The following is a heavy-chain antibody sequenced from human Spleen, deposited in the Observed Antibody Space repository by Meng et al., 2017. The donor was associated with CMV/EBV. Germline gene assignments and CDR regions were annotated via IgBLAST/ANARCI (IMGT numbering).Heavy chain of an antibody. J-gene: IGHJ5*02. CDR3: ARVRGYSYGQNWFDP. D-gene: IGHD5-18*01. V-gene: IGHV1-18*01. CDR2: IATHSGDT. CDR1: GYTFTSDS. Sequence: SGYTFTSDSISWVRQAPGQGLEWLGWIATHSGDTNYVQKIQGRVTMTIDTSTTTAYMELRSLRSDDTAVYYCARVRGYSYGQNWFDPWGQGTLVTVSS.